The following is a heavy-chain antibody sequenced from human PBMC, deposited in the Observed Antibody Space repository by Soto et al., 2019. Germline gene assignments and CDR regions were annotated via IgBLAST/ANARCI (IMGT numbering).Heavy chain of an antibody. CDR1: GYAFSHYG. J-gene: IGHJ4*02. Sequence: ASVKVSCKASGYAFSHYGITWVRQAPGQGLEWMGWIGPYNGKTNYAQKLQGRVTMTTDTSTGTAYMELRSLRSDDTAVYFCVRDLDGSGSYYTDYWGQGTLVTVSS. V-gene: IGHV1-18*01. CDR2: IGPYNGKT. D-gene: IGHD3-10*01. CDR3: VRDLDGSGSYYTDY.